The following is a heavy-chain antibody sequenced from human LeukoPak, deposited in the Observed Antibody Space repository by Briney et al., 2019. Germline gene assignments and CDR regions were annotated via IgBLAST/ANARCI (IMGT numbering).Heavy chain of an antibody. D-gene: IGHD6-13*01. J-gene: IGHJ4*01. CDR1: GFTFSSYA. CDR3: AKDLRVSSSSFDY. CDR2: ISGRDSNT. V-gene: IGHV3-23*01. Sequence: PGGSLRLSCAASGFTFSSYAMTWVRQAPGKGLEWVSSISGRDSNTYFADSVKGRFTISRDNPKSTVYLQMNSLRAEDTAIYYCAKDLRVSSSSFDYWGQGTLVTVSS.